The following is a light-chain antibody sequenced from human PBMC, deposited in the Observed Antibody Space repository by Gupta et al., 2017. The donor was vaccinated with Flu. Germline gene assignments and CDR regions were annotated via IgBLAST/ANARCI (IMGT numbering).Light chain of an antibody. Sequence: QSVLIQPPSASETPGQRVTISCSGFTSNVGRDYVYWYQQVPGLAPRLLISRNDQRPSGVPDRFSGSKSGTSASLAISELRAEDAADYYCAAWDDSRNVYVFGTGTKITVL. CDR3: AAWDDSRNVYV. CDR2: RND. J-gene: IGLJ1*01. V-gene: IGLV1-47*01. CDR1: TSNVGRDY.